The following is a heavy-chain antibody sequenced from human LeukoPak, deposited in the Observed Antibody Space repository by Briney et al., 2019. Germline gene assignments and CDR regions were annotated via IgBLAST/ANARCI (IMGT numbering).Heavy chain of an antibody. V-gene: IGHV3-48*03. CDR3: ARGMLNPTTIIDY. CDR2: ISSSGSTI. D-gene: IGHD3-16*01. CDR1: GFTFSSYE. Sequence: GGSLRLSCAASGFTFSSYEMNWVRQAPGKGLEWVSYISSSGSTIYYADSVKGRFTISRDNAKNSLYLQMNSLRAEDTAVYYCARGMLNPTTIIDYWGQGTLVTVSS. J-gene: IGHJ4*02.